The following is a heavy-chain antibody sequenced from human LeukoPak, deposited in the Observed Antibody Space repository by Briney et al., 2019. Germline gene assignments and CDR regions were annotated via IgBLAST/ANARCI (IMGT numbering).Heavy chain of an antibody. CDR3: ARSARLMKGVVEVTALDD. D-gene: IGHD3-3*01. CDR1: GFTFSSYS. Sequence: GGSLRLSCAASGFTFSSYSMNWVRQAPGKGLEWVSSISSSSSYIYYADSVKGRFTISRDNAKNSVYLEMNSLRADDTAVYYCARSARLMKGVVEVTALDDWGQGTLVTVSS. CDR2: ISSSSSYI. V-gene: IGHV3-21*01. J-gene: IGHJ4*02.